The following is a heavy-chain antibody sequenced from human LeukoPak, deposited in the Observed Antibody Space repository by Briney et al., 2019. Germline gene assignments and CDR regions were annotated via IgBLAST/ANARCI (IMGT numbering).Heavy chain of an antibody. CDR2: IGASSTTI. CDR1: GFTFSSHT. D-gene: IGHD6-25*01. Sequence: PGGSLRLSCAASGFTFSSHTMNWVRQPPGKGLEWVSNIGASSTTIYYADSVKGRFTISRDNAKSSLYLQMNSLRADDTAVYYCARFAAGGSYYYYMDVWGKGTTVTVSS. CDR3: ARFAAGGSYYYYMDV. J-gene: IGHJ6*03. V-gene: IGHV3-48*01.